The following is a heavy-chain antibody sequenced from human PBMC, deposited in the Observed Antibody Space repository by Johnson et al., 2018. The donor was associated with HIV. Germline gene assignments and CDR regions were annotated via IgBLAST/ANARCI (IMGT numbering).Heavy chain of an antibody. CDR2: INWNVGST. CDR3: TKMGALGAFDI. CDR1: GFTFDDYG. Sequence: VQLVESGGGVVRPGGSLRLSCSVSGFTFDDYGISWVRQTPGEGLEWVSDINWNVGSTDFVDSVKGRFTISRDIANNSLYLQMNTLRAEDTALYYCTKMGALGAFDIWGQGTMVTVSS. V-gene: IGHV3-20*04. D-gene: IGHD3-16*01. J-gene: IGHJ3*02.